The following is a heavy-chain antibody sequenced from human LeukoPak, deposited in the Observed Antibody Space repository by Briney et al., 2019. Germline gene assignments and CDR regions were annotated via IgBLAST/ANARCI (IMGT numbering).Heavy chain of an antibody. Sequence: GGSLRLSCAASGFPFSSYWMNWVRQAPGKGLEWVSSISSSSSYIYYADSVKGRFTISRDNAKNSLYLQMNSLRAEDTAVYYCARVRYYYDSSGFDYWGQGTLVTVSS. CDR2: ISSSSSYI. CDR1: GFPFSSYW. V-gene: IGHV3-21*01. D-gene: IGHD3-22*01. CDR3: ARVRYYYDSSGFDY. J-gene: IGHJ4*02.